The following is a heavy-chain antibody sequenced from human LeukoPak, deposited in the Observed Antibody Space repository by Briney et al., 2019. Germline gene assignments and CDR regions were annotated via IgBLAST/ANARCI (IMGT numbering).Heavy chain of an antibody. D-gene: IGHD3-10*01. CDR1: GYTFTSYA. V-gene: IGHV1-3*01. Sequence: ASVKVSCKASGYTFTSYAMHWVRQAPGQRLEWMGWINAGNGNTEYSQKFQGRVTITRDTSASTAYMELSSLRSEDTAVYYCARDRGSGSYIVFDPWGQGTLVTVSS. CDR2: INAGNGNT. CDR3: ARDRGSGSYIVFDP. J-gene: IGHJ5*02.